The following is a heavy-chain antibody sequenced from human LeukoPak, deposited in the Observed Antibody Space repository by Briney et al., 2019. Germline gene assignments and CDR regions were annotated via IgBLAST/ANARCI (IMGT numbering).Heavy chain of an antibody. V-gene: IGHV3-73*01. J-gene: IGHJ4*02. CDR3: TIFILATTVDY. Sequence: GVPLKLPCAPSGFTFTDSGIHWLRQSSGKGREGVGRYRSKGNGYATAYAASVKGRFIVCRDDSKNTAYLQMSSLKIEGPAVYYCTIFILATTVDYWGRGILVTVSS. CDR2: YRSKGNGYAT. D-gene: IGHD5-12*01. CDR1: GFTFTDSG.